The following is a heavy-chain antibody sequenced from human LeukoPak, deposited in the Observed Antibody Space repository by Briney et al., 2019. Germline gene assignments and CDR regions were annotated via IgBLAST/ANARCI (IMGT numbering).Heavy chain of an antibody. CDR2: IWYDGGNK. CDR1: GFTFSNYG. D-gene: IGHD6-13*01. J-gene: IGHJ1*01. Sequence: PGRSLRLSCAASGFTFSNYGMHWVRQAPGKGLEWVAVIWYDGGNKYHADSVKGRFTISRDNSKNTLYLQMNSLRAEDTAVYYCARDRAELAPGSAPYFQHWGQGTLVTVSS. V-gene: IGHV3-33*01. CDR3: ARDRAELAPGSAPYFQH.